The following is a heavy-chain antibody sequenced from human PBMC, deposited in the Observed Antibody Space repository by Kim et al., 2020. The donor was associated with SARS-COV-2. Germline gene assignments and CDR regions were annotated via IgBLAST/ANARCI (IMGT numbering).Heavy chain of an antibody. Sequence: SETLSLTCTVSGGSISSYYWSWIRQPPGEGLEWIGYIYYSGSTNYNPSLKSRVTISVDTSKNQFSLKLSSVTAADTAVYYCARGGSSSWFYGNWFDPWGQGTLVTVSS. CDR3: ARGGSSSWFYGNWFDP. CDR1: GGSISSYY. CDR2: IYYSGST. V-gene: IGHV4-59*01. J-gene: IGHJ5*02. D-gene: IGHD6-13*01.